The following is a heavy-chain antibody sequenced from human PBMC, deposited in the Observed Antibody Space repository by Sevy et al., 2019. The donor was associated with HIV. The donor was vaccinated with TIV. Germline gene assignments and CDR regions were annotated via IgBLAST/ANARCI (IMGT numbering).Heavy chain of an antibody. Sequence: KQSQTLSLTCAISGVSVSSNSAAWNWITQSPSRGLEWLGRTYYRSKWYNDYAVSVKSRITINPDTSKNQFSLQLNSVTPEDTAVYYCARHYIGWFDPWGQGTLVTVSS. CDR2: TYYRSKWYN. CDR3: ARHYIGWFDP. J-gene: IGHJ5*02. CDR1: GVSVSSNSAA. V-gene: IGHV6-1*01. D-gene: IGHD5-12*01.